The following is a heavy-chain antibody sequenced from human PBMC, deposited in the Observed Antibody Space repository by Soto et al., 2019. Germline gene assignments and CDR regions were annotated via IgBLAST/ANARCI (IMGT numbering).Heavy chain of an antibody. CDR2: IDWDDDK. V-gene: IGHV2-70*11. CDR3: ARITLTSPGIAAAGTPDANYYYYYMDV. J-gene: IGHJ6*03. Sequence: SGPTLVNPTQTLTLTCTFSGFSLSTSGMCVSWIRQPPGKALEWLARIDWDDDKYYSTSLKTRLTISKDTSKNQVVLTMTNMDPVDTATYYCARITLTSPGIAAAGTPDANYYYYYMDVWGKGTTVTVSS. D-gene: IGHD6-13*01. CDR1: GFSLSTSGMC.